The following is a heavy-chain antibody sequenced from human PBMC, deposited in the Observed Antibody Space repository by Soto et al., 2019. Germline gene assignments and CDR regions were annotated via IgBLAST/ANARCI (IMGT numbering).Heavy chain of an antibody. CDR2: IYYSGST. CDR3: ARRGSGGIAVGGTPFDN. D-gene: IGHD6-19*01. V-gene: IGHV4-39*01. CDR1: GGSISSSSYY. J-gene: IGHJ4*01. Sequence: SETLSLTCTVSGGSISSSSYYWGWIRQPPGKGLEWIGNIYYSGSTYYNPSLKSRVTISVDTSKNQFSLKLSSVTAADTAVYYCARRGSGGIAVGGTPFDNWGPGTRVTVPS.